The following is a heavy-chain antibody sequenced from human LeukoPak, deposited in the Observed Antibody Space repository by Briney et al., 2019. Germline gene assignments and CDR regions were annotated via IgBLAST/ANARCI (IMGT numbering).Heavy chain of an antibody. CDR1: GGTFSSYA. V-gene: IGHV1-69*05. CDR3: ARGRSRAGFLEWSYWFDP. J-gene: IGHJ5*02. D-gene: IGHD3-3*01. Sequence: SVKVSCKASGGTFSSYAISWVRQAPGQGLEWMGGIIPIFGTANYAQKFQGRVTITTDESTSTAYMELSSLRSEDTAVYYCARGRSRAGFLEWSYWFDPWGQGTLVTVSS. CDR2: IIPIFGTA.